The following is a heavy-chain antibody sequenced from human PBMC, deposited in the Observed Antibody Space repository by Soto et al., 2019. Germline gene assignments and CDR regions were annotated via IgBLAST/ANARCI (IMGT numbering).Heavy chain of an antibody. CDR1: GYTFTSYA. CDR2: INADNGNT. CDR3: ARPRLDRAFDY. D-gene: IGHD1-1*01. V-gene: IGHV1-3*05. J-gene: IGHJ4*02. Sequence: QVQLVQSGAEEKKPGASVKVSCKASGYTFTSYAMHWVRQAPGQRLEWMGWINADNGNTKYSQKFQGRVTITRDTSASTAYMELSSLRSEDTAVYYCARPRLDRAFDYWGQGTLVTVSS.